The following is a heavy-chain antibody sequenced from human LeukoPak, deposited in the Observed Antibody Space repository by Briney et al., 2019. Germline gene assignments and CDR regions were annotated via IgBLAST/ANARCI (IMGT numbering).Heavy chain of an antibody. Sequence: SETLSLTCTVSGGSVSSYYWSWIRQPPGKGLEWIGYMYYSGSTNYNPSLKSRITMSVDTSKNQFSLNLSSVTAADTAVYYCATQILLCHYYWGQGTLVTVSS. CDR3: ATQILLCHYY. D-gene: IGHD2-8*02. CDR1: GGSVSSYY. J-gene: IGHJ4*02. V-gene: IGHV4-59*04. CDR2: MYYSGST.